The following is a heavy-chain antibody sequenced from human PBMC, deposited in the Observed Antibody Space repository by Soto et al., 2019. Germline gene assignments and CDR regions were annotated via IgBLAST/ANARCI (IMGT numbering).Heavy chain of an antibody. CDR3: AKDGHPLGFLEWLSSFDY. J-gene: IGHJ4*02. CDR2: ISYDGSNK. V-gene: IGHV3-30*18. D-gene: IGHD3-3*01. CDR1: GFTCSSYG. Sequence: RAVRLSCAASGFTCSSYGMHWVRQSPGKGLEWVAVISYDGSNKYYADSVKGRFTISRDNSKNTLYLQMNSLRAEDTAVYYCAKDGHPLGFLEWLSSFDYWGQGTLVTVSS.